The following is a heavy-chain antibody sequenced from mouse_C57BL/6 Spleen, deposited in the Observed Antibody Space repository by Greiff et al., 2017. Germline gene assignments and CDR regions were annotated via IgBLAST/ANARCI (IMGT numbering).Heavy chain of an antibody. J-gene: IGHJ1*03. Sequence: EVQVVESGGGLVKPGGSLKLSCAASGFTFSSYAMSWVRQTPEKRLEWVATISDGGSYTYYPDNVKGRFTISRDNAKNNLYLQMSHLKSEDTAMYYCARDQRGYFDVWGTGTTVTVSS. CDR1: GFTFSSYA. V-gene: IGHV5-4*01. CDR2: ISDGGSYT. CDR3: ARDQRGYFDV.